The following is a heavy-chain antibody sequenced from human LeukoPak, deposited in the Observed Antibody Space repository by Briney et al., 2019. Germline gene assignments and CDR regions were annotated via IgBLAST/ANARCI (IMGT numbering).Heavy chain of an antibody. Sequence: GGSLRLSCAASGFTFSDSNMNWVRQAPGKGLEWVSYISSSSDSIYYADSVKGRFTISRDNAKNSLYLQMNSLRAEDTAVYFCARDDYYDTSGYSQDDWGQGTLVTVSS. J-gene: IGHJ4*02. D-gene: IGHD3-22*01. CDR2: ISSSSDSI. CDR3: ARDDYYDTSGYSQDD. V-gene: IGHV3-48*01. CDR1: GFTFSDSN.